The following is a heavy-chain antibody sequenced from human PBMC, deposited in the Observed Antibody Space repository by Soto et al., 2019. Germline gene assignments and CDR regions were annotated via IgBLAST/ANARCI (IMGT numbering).Heavy chain of an antibody. Sequence: PGGSLRLSCAASGFTFSSYSMNWVRQAPGKGLEWVSSISSSSSYIYYADSVKGRFTISRDNAKNSLYLQMNSLRAEDTAVYYCAREPIVVVPAATPLYYYYGMDVWGQGTTVTVSS. V-gene: IGHV3-21*01. CDR2: ISSSSSYI. CDR3: AREPIVVVPAATPLYYYYGMDV. CDR1: GFTFSSYS. J-gene: IGHJ6*02. D-gene: IGHD2-2*01.